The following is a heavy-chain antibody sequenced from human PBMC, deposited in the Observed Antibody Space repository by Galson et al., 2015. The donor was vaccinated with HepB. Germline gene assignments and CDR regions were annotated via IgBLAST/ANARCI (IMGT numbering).Heavy chain of an antibody. CDR2: ISYDGTKK. J-gene: IGHJ6*03. Sequence: SLRLSCAASGFIFTNHDLHWVRQAPGKGLEWVSVISYDGTKKYYSDSVRGRFTISRDNSKNTLFLHMDSLRPEDTADYFCARDIAAAGVYHYSMDVWGKGTTVTVFS. CDR1: GFIFTNHD. CDR3: ARDIAAAGVYHYSMDV. V-gene: IGHV3-30*03. D-gene: IGHD5/OR15-5a*01.